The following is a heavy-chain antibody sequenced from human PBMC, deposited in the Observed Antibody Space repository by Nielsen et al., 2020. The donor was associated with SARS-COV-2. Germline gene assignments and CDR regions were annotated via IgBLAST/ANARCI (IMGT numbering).Heavy chain of an antibody. CDR1: GYSFTSYW. Sequence: GESLKISCKGSGYSFTSYWIGWVRQMPGKGLEWMGITYPGDSDTRYSPSFQGQVTISADKSISTAYLQWSSLKASNTAMYYCARLGRIAAAGFYYYMDVWGKGTTVTVSS. V-gene: IGHV5-51*01. J-gene: IGHJ6*03. CDR3: ARLGRIAAAGFYYYMDV. D-gene: IGHD6-13*01. CDR2: TYPGDSDT.